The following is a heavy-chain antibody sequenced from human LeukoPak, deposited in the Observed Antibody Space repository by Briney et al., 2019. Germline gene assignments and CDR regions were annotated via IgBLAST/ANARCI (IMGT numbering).Heavy chain of an antibody. CDR3: ARDSSTRYYYYGMDV. D-gene: IGHD2-2*01. CDR1: GFTFSDYY. J-gene: IGHJ6*02. V-gene: IGHV3-11*01. CDR2: ISSSGSTI. Sequence: GGSLRLSCAASGFTFSDYYMSWIRQAPGKGLEWVSYISSSGSTIYYADSVKGRFTISRDNAKNSLYLQMNRLRAEDTAVYYCARDSSTRYYYYGMDVWGQGTTVTVSS.